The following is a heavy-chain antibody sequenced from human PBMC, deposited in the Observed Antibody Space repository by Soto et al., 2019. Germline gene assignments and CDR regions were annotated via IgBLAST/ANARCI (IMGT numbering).Heavy chain of an antibody. CDR3: ARDHHRYSGYDYVDY. Sequence: GGSLRLSCVASGLTFSDYYISWIRQAPGKGLEWVSYISSSSSYTNYADSVKGRFTISRDNAKNSLYLQMNSLRAEDTAMYYCARDHHRYSGYDYVDYWGQGTLVTVSS. CDR1: GLTFSDYY. V-gene: IGHV3-11*05. CDR2: ISSSSSYT. J-gene: IGHJ4*02. D-gene: IGHD5-12*01.